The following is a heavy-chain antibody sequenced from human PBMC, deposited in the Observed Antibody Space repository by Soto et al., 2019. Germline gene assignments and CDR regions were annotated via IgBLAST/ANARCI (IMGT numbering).Heavy chain of an antibody. CDR2: IYYSGST. V-gene: IGHV4-31*03. CDR1: GGSISSGGYY. D-gene: IGHD3-10*01. CDR3: ARASGFTMVRGVIMTDAFDI. Sequence: SETLSLTCTVSGGSISSGGYYWSWIRHHPGKGLEWIGYIYYSGSTYYNPSLKSRVTISVDTSKNQFSLKLSSVTAADTAVYYCARASGFTMVRGVIMTDAFDIWGQGTMVTVSS. J-gene: IGHJ3*02.